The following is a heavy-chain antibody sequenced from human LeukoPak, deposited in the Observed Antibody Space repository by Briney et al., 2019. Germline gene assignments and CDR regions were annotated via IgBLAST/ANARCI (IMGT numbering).Heavy chain of an antibody. CDR2: ISSSGSSI. D-gene: IGHD3-10*01. CDR3: TRARGAGPGAHFDY. Sequence: GGSLRLSCAASGFTVSSYSMNWVRQAPGKGLEWVSYISSSGSSIFYADSVKGRFTISRDNAKNSLFLQMNSLRAEDTAVYYCTRARGAGPGAHFDYWGQGTLVTVSS. V-gene: IGHV3-48*04. J-gene: IGHJ4*02. CDR1: GFTVSSYS.